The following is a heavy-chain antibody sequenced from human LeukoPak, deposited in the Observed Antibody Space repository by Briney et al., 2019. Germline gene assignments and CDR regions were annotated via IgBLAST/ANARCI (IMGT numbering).Heavy chain of an antibody. CDR2: MNPNSGNT. V-gene: IGHV1-8*03. CDR1: GYTFTSYD. J-gene: IGHJ2*01. D-gene: IGHD4/OR15-4a*01. CDR3: ARHATIENYWYFDL. Sequence: GASVKVSCKASGYTFTSYDINWVRQATGQGLEWMGWMNPNSGNTGYAQKFQGRVTITRNTSISTAYMELSSLRSEDTAVYYCARHATIENYWYFDLWGRGTLVTVSS.